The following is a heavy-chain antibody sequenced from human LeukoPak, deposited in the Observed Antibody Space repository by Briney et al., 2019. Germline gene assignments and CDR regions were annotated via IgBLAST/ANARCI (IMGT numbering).Heavy chain of an antibody. V-gene: IGHV3-30*04. Sequence: GGSLRLSCAASGFTFSSYTMHWVRQAPGKGLEWVAVISYDGSNKYYVDSVKGRFTISRDNSKNTLYLQMNSLRAEDTAVYYCVKDLSGRIFVYWGQGTLVTVSS. CDR1: GFTFSSYT. CDR3: VKDLSGRIFVY. CDR2: ISYDGSNK. D-gene: IGHD1-26*01. J-gene: IGHJ4*02.